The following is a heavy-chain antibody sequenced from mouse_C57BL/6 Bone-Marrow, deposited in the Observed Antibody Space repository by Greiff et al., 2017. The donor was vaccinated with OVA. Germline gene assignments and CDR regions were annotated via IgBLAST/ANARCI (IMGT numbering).Heavy chain of an antibody. V-gene: IGHV5-4*01. CDR1: GFTFSSYA. Sequence: EVQLVESGGGLVKPGGSLKLSCAASGFTFSSYAMSWVRQTPEQRLEWVATISDGGSNTYYPDNVKGRVTISGDNAKSTLYLQLSNLKSEDTAMYEGAAYHYDDRWEVDVGGTGTAVTVTA. D-gene: IGHD2-13*01. CDR3: AAYHYDDRWEVDV. CDR2: ISDGGSNT. J-gene: IGHJ1*03.